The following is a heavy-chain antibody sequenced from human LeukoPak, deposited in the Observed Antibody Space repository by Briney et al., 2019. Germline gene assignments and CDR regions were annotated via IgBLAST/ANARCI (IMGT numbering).Heavy chain of an antibody. CDR3: ARGGIQVSGIDEFDY. J-gene: IGHJ4*02. V-gene: IGHV3-13*01. D-gene: IGHD6-19*01. Sequence: GGSLRLSCAASGFTFIDYDMHWVRHVIGKGLEWVSAIGIRGDTHYSGSVTGRFTISRENAESSLYLQMNSLRAEDTAVYYCARGGIQVSGIDEFDYWGQGTLVTVSS. CDR2: IGIRGDT. CDR1: GFTFIDYD.